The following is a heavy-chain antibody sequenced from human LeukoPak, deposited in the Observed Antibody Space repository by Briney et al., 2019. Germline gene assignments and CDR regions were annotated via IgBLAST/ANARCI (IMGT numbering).Heavy chain of an antibody. CDR1: GFTFSSYW. V-gene: IGHV3-7*01. CDR2: IKQDGREK. J-gene: IGHJ6*03. D-gene: IGHD3-16*02. CDR3: ARDPRYDYVWGSYRLEYYYYYMDV. Sequence: PGGSLRLSCAASGFTFSSYWMSWVRQAPGKGLEWVANIKQDGREKYYVDSVNGRVTISSDNAKNSLYLQMNSLRAEDTAVYYCARDPRYDYVWGSYRLEYYYYYMDVWGKGTTVTISS.